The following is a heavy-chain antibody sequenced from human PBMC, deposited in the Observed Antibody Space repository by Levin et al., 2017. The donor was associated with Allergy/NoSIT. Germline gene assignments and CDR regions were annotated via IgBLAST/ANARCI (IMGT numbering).Heavy chain of an antibody. V-gene: IGHV5-51*01. CDR1: GYSFTSYW. D-gene: IGHD3-10*01. CDR3: ATHPNDWAQLLSPLDAFDI. J-gene: IGHJ3*02. Sequence: GESLKISCKGSGYSFTSYWIGWVRQMPGKGLEWMGIIYPGDSDTRYSPSFQGQVTISADKSISTAYLQWSSLKASDTAMYYCATHPNDWAQLLSPLDAFDIWGQGTMVTVSS. CDR2: IYPGDSDT.